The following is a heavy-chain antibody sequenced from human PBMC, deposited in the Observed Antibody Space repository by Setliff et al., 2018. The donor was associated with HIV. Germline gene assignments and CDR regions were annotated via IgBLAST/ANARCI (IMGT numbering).Heavy chain of an antibody. CDR2: INHSGST. CDR1: GGSFSGYY. J-gene: IGHJ4*02. D-gene: IGHD3-22*01. Sequence: PSETLSLTCAVYGGSFSGYYWSWIRQPPGKGLEWIGEINHSGSTNYNPSLKSRVTISVDTSKNQFSLKLSSVTAADTAVYYCAFLNTPGPDSSGYPPLWGQGTLVTVSS. V-gene: IGHV4-34*01. CDR3: AFLNTPGPDSSGYPPL.